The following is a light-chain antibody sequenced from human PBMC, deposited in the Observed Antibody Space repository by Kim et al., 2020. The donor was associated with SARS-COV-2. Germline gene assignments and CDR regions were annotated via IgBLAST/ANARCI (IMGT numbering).Light chain of an antibody. CDR3: QQHDSLPLT. J-gene: IGKJ4*01. V-gene: IGKV1-33*01. Sequence: SASVGDRVTITCQASQDIVNYLNWYQQKPGKAPKLLIYDASNLETGVPSRFSGSGSRTDFSLTISSLQPEDFATYYCQQHDSLPLTFGGGTKVEI. CDR1: QDIVNY. CDR2: DAS.